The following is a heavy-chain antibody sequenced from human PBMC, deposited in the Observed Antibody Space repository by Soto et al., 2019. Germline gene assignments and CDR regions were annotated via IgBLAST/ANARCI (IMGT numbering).Heavy chain of an antibody. CDR2: IDWDDDK. CDR3: ARTSSGGYPWYYYGMDV. Sequence: SGPTLVNPTQTLTLTCTFSGFSLSTSGMCVSWIRQPPGKALEWLARIDWDDDKYYSTSLKTRLTISKDTSKNQVVLTMTNMDPVDTATYYCARTSSGGYPWYYYGMDVWGQGTTVTVSS. CDR1: GFSLSTSGMC. V-gene: IGHV2-70*11. J-gene: IGHJ6*02. D-gene: IGHD5-12*01.